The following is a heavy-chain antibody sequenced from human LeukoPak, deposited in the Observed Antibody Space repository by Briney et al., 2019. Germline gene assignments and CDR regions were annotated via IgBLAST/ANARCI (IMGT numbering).Heavy chain of an antibody. V-gene: IGHV4-31*03. D-gene: IGHD5-24*01. CDR1: SVSISSGVYY. Sequence: TLSPTCPVSSVSISSGVYYWSWIRQHPGKGLEWIGYIYYSGSTYYNPSLKSRVTISVDTSKNQFSLKLSSVTAADTAVYYCARGVRWLQLSYFDYWGQGTLVTVSS. J-gene: IGHJ4*02. CDR3: ARGVRWLQLSYFDY. CDR2: IYYSGST.